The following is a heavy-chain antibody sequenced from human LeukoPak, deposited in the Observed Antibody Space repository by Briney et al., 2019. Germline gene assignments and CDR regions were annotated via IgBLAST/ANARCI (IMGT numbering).Heavy chain of an antibody. D-gene: IGHD1-26*01. CDR2: IIPIFGTA. CDR1: GGTFSSYA. Sequence: SVKVSCKASGGTFSSYAISWVRQAPGQGLEWMGGIIPIFGTANYAQKFQGRVTITADESTSTAYMELSSLRSEDTAVYYCASLYSGSYYSAVGAFDIWGQGTMVTVSS. V-gene: IGHV1-69*13. J-gene: IGHJ3*02. CDR3: ASLYSGSYYSAVGAFDI.